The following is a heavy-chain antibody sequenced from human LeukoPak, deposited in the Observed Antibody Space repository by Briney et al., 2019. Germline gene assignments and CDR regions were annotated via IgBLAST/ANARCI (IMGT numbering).Heavy chain of an antibody. CDR3: AKDGLGSYGALASWFDP. J-gene: IGHJ5*02. D-gene: IGHD3-10*01. CDR1: GFTFSSYA. CDR2: ISGSGGST. V-gene: IGHV3-23*01. Sequence: GGSLRLSCAASGFTFSSYAISWVRQAPGKGLESVSTISGSGGSTYYADSVKGRFTISRDNSKNTLLLQMNSLTAEDTAVYYCAKDGLGSYGALASWFDPWGQGTLVTVSS.